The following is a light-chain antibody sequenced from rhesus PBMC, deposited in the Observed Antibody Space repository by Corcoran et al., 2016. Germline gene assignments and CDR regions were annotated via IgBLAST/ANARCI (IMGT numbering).Light chain of an antibody. CDR3: LQYNSYPLT. J-gene: IGKJ4*01. CDR1: QGINIY. Sequence: DIQMPQSPSSLSASVGDTVTITCRASQGINIYLNWFQQKPGKAPKLLSYGASSLESGVPSRFSGRGSGTEFIFAIRRLQPDYFAFYYCLQYNSYPLTFGGGTKVDIK. V-gene: IGKV1-28*02. CDR2: GAS.